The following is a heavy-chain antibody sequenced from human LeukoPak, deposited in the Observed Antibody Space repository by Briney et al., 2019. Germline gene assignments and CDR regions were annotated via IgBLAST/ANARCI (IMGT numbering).Heavy chain of an antibody. CDR1: GFSFSTYA. CDR3: ARDLMRFLEWVN. D-gene: IGHD3-3*01. Sequence: PGGSLRLSCVASGFSFSTYAMNWVRQAPGKGPEWVSYVSSASSYVYYADSVRGRFIISRDNAKNSLYLQMNSLRAEDPAVYYCARDLMRFLEWVNWGQGTLVTVSS. V-gene: IGHV3-21*01. CDR2: VSSASSYV. J-gene: IGHJ4*02.